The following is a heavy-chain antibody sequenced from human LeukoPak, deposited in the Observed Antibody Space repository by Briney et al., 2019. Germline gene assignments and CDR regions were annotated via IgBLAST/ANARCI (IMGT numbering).Heavy chain of an antibody. CDR1: GFTFSSYA. CDR3: AKDLWVAGAFDY. J-gene: IGHJ4*02. D-gene: IGHD6-19*01. CDR2: ISGSGGDT. Sequence: GGSLRLSCAASGFTFSSYAMNWVRQAPGKGLEWVSTISGSGGDTYYADSVKGRFTISRDNSKNTLYLQMNSLRAEDTAVYYCAKDLWVAGAFDYWGQGTLVTVSS. V-gene: IGHV3-23*01.